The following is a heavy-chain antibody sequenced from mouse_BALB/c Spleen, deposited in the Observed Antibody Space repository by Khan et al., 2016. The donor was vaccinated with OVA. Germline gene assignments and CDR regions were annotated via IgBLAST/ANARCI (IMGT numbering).Heavy chain of an antibody. CDR2: IWSGGNT. CDR1: GFSLTTYG. CDR3: ARNSYMYDFTY. J-gene: IGHJ3*01. D-gene: IGHD2-14*01. Sequence: QVQLKQSGPGLVQPSQSLSITCTVSGFSLTTYGVHWVRQSPGKGLEWLGLIWSGGNTAYNAAFISRLSISNDNSKSQVFFKMNSQQADDTAIYYCARNSYMYDFTYWGQGTLVTVSA. V-gene: IGHV2-4-1*01.